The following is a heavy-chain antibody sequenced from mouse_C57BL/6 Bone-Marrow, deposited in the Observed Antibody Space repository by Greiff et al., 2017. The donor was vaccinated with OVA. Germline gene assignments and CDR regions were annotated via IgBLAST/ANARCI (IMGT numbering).Heavy chain of an antibody. CDR1: GFTFTTYA. D-gene: IGHD2-3*01. CDR3: TGYFFAY. Sequence: EVKLVESGGGLVQPTGSLKLSCAASGFTFTTYAMHWVRQAPGKGLEWVARIRSKSSNYATYYAESVKDRISIARFDSQRMLYLQMNILKTEDTAMYFCTGYFFAYWGQGTLVPVSA. CDR2: IRSKSSNYAT. V-gene: IGHV10-3*01. J-gene: IGHJ3*01.